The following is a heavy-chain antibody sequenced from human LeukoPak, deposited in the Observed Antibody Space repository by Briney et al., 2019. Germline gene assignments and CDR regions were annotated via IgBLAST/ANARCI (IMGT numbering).Heavy chain of an antibody. J-gene: IGHJ5*02. CDR3: AKAMDAIVVVTVIQT. D-gene: IGHD2-21*02. Sequence: SETLSLTCSVSGGSVTTSSYYWGWIRQPPEKGLEWIGSIYYTGGTYYSPSLKSRVTISVDTSKNQYSLKLSSVTAADTAVYYCAKAMDAIVVVTVIQTWGQGTLVTVSS. CDR2: IYYTGGT. V-gene: IGHV4-39*01. CDR1: GGSVTTSSYY.